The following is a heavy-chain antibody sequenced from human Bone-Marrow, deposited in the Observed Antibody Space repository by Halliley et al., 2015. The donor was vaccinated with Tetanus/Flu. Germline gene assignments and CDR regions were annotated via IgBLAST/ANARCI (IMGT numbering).Heavy chain of an antibody. CDR2: INKSGRT. CDR3: ARGLSEAFDI. V-gene: IGHV4-34*01. J-gene: IGHJ3*02. Sequence: PGKGLEWIAEINKSGRTYSAPSLKSRVTVSVDTSKTQFSLKMSAVTAADTAVYYCARGLSEAFDIWGQGTVVTVSS.